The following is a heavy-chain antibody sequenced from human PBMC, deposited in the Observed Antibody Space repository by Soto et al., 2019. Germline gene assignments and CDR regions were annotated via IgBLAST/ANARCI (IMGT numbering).Heavy chain of an antibody. V-gene: IGHV3-64D*06. CDR1: VFTFTIYA. CDR3: VQEGYMPSDWHGQCDY. J-gene: IGHJ4*02. CDR2: ISLYRAET. D-gene: IGHD6-19*01. Sequence: PWVCRRVACSSGVFTFTIYAMHCVRQAPRRGLECVSAISLYRAETYYADSVQGRFAISIDNCKNTLSRHMSSLRTEYTAVHSCVQEGYMPSDWHGQCDYWGQGARCTVSS.